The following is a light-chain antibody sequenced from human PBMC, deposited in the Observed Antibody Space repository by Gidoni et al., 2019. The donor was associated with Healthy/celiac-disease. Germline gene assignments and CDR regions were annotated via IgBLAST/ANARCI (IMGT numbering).Light chain of an antibody. CDR2: ELS. CDR1: SSDVGGYNY. J-gene: IGLJ1*01. V-gene: IGLV2-14*01. CDR3: SSYTSSSLYV. Sequence: QSALTQPAYVSGSPGQSITISCTGTSSDVGGYNYVSWYQQHPGKAPKLMISELSNRPSGVSNRFSGSKSGNTASLTISGLQAEDEAHYSCSSYTSSSLYVFGTGTKVTVL.